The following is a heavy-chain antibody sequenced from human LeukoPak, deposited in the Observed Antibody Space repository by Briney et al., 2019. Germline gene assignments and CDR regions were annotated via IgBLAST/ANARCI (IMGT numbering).Heavy chain of an antibody. D-gene: IGHD3-3*01. V-gene: IGHV3-15*01. Sequence: GGSLRLSRAASGFTFSNAWMSWVRQAPGKGLEWVGRIKSKTDGGTTDYAAPVKGRFTISRDDSKNTLYLQMNSLKTEDTAVYYCTTDGAWIFGVVITDAFDIWGQGTMVTVSS. CDR3: TTDGAWIFGVVITDAFDI. CDR2: IKSKTDGGTT. J-gene: IGHJ3*02. CDR1: GFTFSNAW.